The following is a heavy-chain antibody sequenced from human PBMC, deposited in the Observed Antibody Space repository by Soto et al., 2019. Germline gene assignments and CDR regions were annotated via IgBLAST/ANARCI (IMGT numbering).Heavy chain of an antibody. D-gene: IGHD6-13*01. CDR1: GFTFSSYG. V-gene: IGHV3-30*18. CDR2: ISYDGSNK. CDR3: ANAAGSTGYYFDY. J-gene: IGHJ4*02. Sequence: GGSLRLSCAASGFTFSSYGMHWVRQAPGKGLEWVAVISYDGSNKYYADSVKGRFTISRDNSKNTLYLQMNSLRAEDTAVYYCANAAGSTGYYFDYWGQGTLVTVSS.